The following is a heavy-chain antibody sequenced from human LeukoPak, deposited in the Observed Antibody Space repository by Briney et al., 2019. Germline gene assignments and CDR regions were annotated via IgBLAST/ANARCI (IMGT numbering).Heavy chain of an antibody. CDR3: ARELLGHGYNSGDFDY. Sequence: QTGGSLRLSCAASGFTFSSYWMNWVRQAPGKGLEWVANIKQDGNEKYYVDSVKGRLTISRDNAKNSLYLQMNSLRAEDTAVYYCARELLGHGYNSGDFDYWGQGTLVTVSS. CDR1: GFTFSSYW. CDR2: IKQDGNEK. J-gene: IGHJ4*02. V-gene: IGHV3-7*01. D-gene: IGHD5-24*01.